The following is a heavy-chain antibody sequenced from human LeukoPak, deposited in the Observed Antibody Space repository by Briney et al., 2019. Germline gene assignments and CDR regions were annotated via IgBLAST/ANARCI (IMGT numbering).Heavy chain of an antibody. CDR1: GFTFSSYA. J-gene: IGHJ5*02. CDR3: ARVHMASCSSTTCYEANWFDP. Sequence: GGSPRLSCAASGFTFSSYAMSWVRQAPGKGLEWVSAISGSGGSTYYADSVKGRFTISRDNSKNTLYLQMNSLRAEDTAVYYCARVHMASCSSTTCYEANWFDPWGQGTLVTVSS. D-gene: IGHD2-2*01. CDR2: ISGSGGST. V-gene: IGHV3-23*01.